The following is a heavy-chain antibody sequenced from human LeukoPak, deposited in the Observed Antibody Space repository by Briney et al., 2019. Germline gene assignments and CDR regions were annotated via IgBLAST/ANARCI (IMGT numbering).Heavy chain of an antibody. D-gene: IGHD3-9*01. Sequence: ASVKVSCKASGGTFSSYAISWVRQAPGQGLEWMGGIIPIFGTANYAQKFQGRVTITADESTSTAYMELSSLRSEDTAVYYCARDSYYDILTGYSTTYYFDYWGQGTLVTVSS. CDR2: IIPIFGTA. CDR3: ARDSYYDILTGYSTTYYFDY. V-gene: IGHV1-69*13. J-gene: IGHJ4*02. CDR1: GGTFSSYA.